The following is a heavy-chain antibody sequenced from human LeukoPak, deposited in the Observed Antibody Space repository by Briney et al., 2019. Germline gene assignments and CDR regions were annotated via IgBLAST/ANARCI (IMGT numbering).Heavy chain of an antibody. J-gene: IGHJ4*02. D-gene: IGHD3-22*01. CDR1: GGSISSYYW. CDR3: ARMNERSGYSPFDY. V-gene: IGHV2-70*11. CDR2: IDWDDDK. Sequence: TLSLTCTVSGGSISSYYWSWIRQPPGKALEWLARIDWDDDKYYSTSLKTRLTISKDTSKNQVVLTMTNMDPVDTATYYCARMNERSGYSPFDYWGQGTLVTVSS.